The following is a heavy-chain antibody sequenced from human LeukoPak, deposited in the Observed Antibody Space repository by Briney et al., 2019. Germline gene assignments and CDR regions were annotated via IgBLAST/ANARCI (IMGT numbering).Heavy chain of an antibody. Sequence: SETLSLTCTVSGDSISSTTYYWGWIRQSPGKGLEWIGSIYYSGSIYYNPSLKSRVTISGDKPKNQFSLKLSSVTAADTAVYYCARGPPLTQVAAPTVELYFDYWGQGTLVTVSS. V-gene: IGHV4-39*07. CDR3: ARGPPLTQVAAPTVELYFDY. D-gene: IGHD6-13*01. CDR2: IYYSGSI. CDR1: GDSISSTTYY. J-gene: IGHJ4*02.